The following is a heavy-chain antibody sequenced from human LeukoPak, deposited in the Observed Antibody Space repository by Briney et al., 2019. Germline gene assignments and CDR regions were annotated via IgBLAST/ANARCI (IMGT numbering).Heavy chain of an antibody. CDR2: IHPRRGDT. J-gene: IGHJ4*02. Sequence: ASVKVSCKTSGYSFTAFYIHWVRQAPGQGLEWMGWIHPRRGDTNYAQKFQGRVTVTRDTSTSTVYMELSSLRSEDTAVYYCAREPGVNMYYFDYWGQGTLVTVSS. CDR3: AREPGVNMYYFDY. CDR1: GYSFTAFY. D-gene: IGHD1/OR15-1a*01. V-gene: IGHV1-2*02.